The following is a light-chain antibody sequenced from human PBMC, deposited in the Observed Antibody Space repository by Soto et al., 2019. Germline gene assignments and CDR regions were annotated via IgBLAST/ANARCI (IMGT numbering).Light chain of an antibody. V-gene: IGKV3-20*01. CDR3: HQYGSSPFT. Sequence: VVLTQSPATLSLSPGERATLSCRANQPVSANYLAWYQQKPGQAPRLLIYCASSRATGIPDRFSGSGSGTDFTLTISRLEPEDFAVFYCHQYGSSPFTFGPGTKVDIK. J-gene: IGKJ3*01. CDR1: QPVSANY. CDR2: CAS.